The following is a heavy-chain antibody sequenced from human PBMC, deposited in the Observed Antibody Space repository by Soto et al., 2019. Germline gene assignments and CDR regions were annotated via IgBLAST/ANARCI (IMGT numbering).Heavy chain of an antibody. CDR2: IYSGGST. CDR3: ARGNRQLWLSYYYYGMDV. Sequence: GGSLRLSCAASGFTVSSNYMSWVRQAPGKGLEWVSVIYSGGSTYYADSVKGRFTISRHNSKNTLYLQMNSLRAEDTAEYYCARGNRQLWLSYYYYGMDVRGQRTTVTVSS. D-gene: IGHD5-18*01. J-gene: IGHJ6*02. V-gene: IGHV3-53*04. CDR1: GFTVSSNY.